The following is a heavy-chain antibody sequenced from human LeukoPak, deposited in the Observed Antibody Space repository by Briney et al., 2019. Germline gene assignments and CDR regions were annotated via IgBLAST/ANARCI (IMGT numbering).Heavy chain of an antibody. CDR2: ISYDGSNK. J-gene: IGHJ5*02. Sequence: GGSLRLSCAASGFTFSSYAMHWVRQASGKGLEWVAVISYDGSNKYYADSVKGRFTISRDNSKNTLYLQMNSLRAEDTAVYYCASSAGGVAFDPWGQGTLVTVSS. D-gene: IGHD6-13*01. CDR1: GFTFSSYA. V-gene: IGHV3-30-3*01. CDR3: ASSAGGVAFDP.